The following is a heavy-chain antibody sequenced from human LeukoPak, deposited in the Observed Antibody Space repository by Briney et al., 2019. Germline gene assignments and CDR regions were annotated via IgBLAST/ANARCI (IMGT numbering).Heavy chain of an antibody. CDR2: IRYDGSNK. J-gene: IGHJ4*02. V-gene: IGHV3-30*02. CDR3: ARRKTYYYDSSGYLYYFDY. CDR1: GFTFSSYG. Sequence: GGSLRLSCTASGFTFSSYGMHWVRQAPGKGLEWVAFIRYDGSNKYYADSVKGRFTISRDNAKNSLYLQMNSLGAEDTALYYCARRKTYYYDSSGYLYYFDYWGQGTLVTVSS. D-gene: IGHD3-22*01.